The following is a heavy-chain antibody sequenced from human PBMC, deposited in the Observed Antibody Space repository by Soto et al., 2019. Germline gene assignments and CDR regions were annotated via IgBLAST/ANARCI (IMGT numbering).Heavy chain of an antibody. V-gene: IGHV3-23*01. CDR3: AKDASSGITSFDL. Sequence: SLRLSCAASGFTFSSYAMSWVRQAPGKGLEWVSTISGSGGSTYYADSVKGRFTISRDNSKNTLYLQMNSLRAEDTALYYCAKDASSGITSFDLWGRGTLVTVS. J-gene: IGHJ2*01. CDR1: GFTFSSYA. D-gene: IGHD3-3*01. CDR2: ISGSGGST.